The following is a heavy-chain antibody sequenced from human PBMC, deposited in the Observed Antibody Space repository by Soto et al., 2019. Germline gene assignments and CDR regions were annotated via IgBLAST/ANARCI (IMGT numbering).Heavy chain of an antibody. V-gene: IGHV1-69*13. CDR2: IIPIFGTA. D-gene: IGHD6-6*01. CDR1: GGTFSSYA. Sequence: SVKVSCKASGGTFSSYAISWVRQAPGQGLEWMGGIIPIFGTANYAQKFQGRVTVTADESTSTAYMELSSLRSEDTAVYYCARDRYSSSDYYYYYGMDVWGQGTTVTVSS. J-gene: IGHJ6*02. CDR3: ARDRYSSSDYYYYYGMDV.